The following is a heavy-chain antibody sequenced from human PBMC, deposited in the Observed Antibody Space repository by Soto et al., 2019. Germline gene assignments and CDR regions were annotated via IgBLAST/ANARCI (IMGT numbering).Heavy chain of an antibody. J-gene: IGHJ4*02. CDR1: GFTFTSYG. CDR3: ARDRRFLEWLDY. V-gene: IGHV3-33*01. D-gene: IGHD3-3*01. CDR2: IWYDGSNK. Sequence: QMHLVESGGGVVQPGRSLTLSCVASGFTFTSYGIHWVRQAPGKGLEWVAVIWYDGSNKYYGDSVKGRFSISRDNSKNNVYIQMNSLRAEDTAVYYCARDRRFLEWLDYWGQGTLVSVSS.